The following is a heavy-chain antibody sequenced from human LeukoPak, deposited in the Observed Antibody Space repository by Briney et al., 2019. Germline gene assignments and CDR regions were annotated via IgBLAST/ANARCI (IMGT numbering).Heavy chain of an antibody. Sequence: GGSLTLSCAASGFTDSSNYMSWLAPAPGKGLEWGSVVYGGGRTYYADSVKGRFTISRDNSKNTLYLQMNSLRAEDAAVYYCARAKKVYGGSSGDWDCDLWGRGTLVTVSS. V-gene: IGHV3-53*01. CDR3: ARAKKVYGGSSGDWDCDL. D-gene: IGHD2-15*01. CDR1: GFTDSSNY. CDR2: VYGGGRT. J-gene: IGHJ2*01.